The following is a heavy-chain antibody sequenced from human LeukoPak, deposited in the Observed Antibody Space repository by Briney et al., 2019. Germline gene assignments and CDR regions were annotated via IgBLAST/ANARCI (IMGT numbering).Heavy chain of an antibody. V-gene: IGHV4-59*08. CDR2: IYCSGST. J-gene: IGHJ4*02. Sequence: PSETLSLTCTVSGGSISSYYWSWIRQPPGKGLEWIGCIYCSGSTKYNPSLKSRVTISADTSRNQFSLNLSSVTAADTAVYYCAKGLQRWPYATFFDYWGQGTLVTVSS. CDR1: GGSISSYY. CDR3: AKGLQRWPYATFFDY. D-gene: IGHD5-24*01.